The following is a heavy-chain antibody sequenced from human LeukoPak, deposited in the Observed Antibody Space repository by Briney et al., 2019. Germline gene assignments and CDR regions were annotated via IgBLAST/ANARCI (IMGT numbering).Heavy chain of an antibody. J-gene: IGHJ4*02. CDR1: GFTFSSYA. D-gene: IGHD3-16*02. CDR2: ISGSGGST. Sequence: GGSLRLSCAASGFTFSSYAMSWVRQAPGKGLEWVSGISGSGGSTYYADSVKGRFTISRDNSKNTLYLQMNSLGAEDTAVYYCAKGHTFGGVIVIGYYFDYWGQGTLVTVSS. V-gene: IGHV3-23*01. CDR3: AKGHTFGGVIVIGYYFDY.